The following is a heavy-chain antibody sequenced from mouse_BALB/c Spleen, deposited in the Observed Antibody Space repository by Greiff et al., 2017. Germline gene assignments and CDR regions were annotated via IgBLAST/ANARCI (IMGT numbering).Heavy chain of an antibody. J-gene: IGHJ3*01. CDR1: GFTFSSYT. V-gene: IGHV5-12-2*01. Sequence: EVQLVESGGGLVQPGGSLKLSCAASGFTFSSYTMSWVRQTPEKRLEWVAYISNGGGSTYYPDTVKGRFTISRDNAKNTLYLQMSSLKSEDTAMYYCARQALAYWGQGTLVTVSA. CDR2: ISNGGGST. CDR3: ARQALAY.